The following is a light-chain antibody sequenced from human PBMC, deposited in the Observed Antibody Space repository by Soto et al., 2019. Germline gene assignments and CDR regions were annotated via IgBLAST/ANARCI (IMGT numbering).Light chain of an antibody. V-gene: IGLV2-14*02. J-gene: IGLJ1*01. Sequence: QSALTQPASVSGSPGQSITISCTGTSSDVGGYNLVSWYQQHPGKAPKLMISDGSNRPSGVSNRFSGSKSGNTASLTISGLQAEDEADYYCSSYTSSSTLYVFGTGTKVTVL. CDR1: SSDVGGYNL. CDR2: DGS. CDR3: SSYTSSSTLYV.